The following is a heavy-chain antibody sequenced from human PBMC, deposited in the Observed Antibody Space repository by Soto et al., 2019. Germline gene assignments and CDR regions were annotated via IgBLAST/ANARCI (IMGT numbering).Heavy chain of an antibody. CDR3: AKDPPWTVGPLAMDV. V-gene: IGHV3-23*01. CDR1: GFAFSTHA. Sequence: LRLSCVASGFAFSTHAMSWVRQAPWKGLDWVSTFSGSGGNIYYAESVKGRLTISRDDSKNTLYLQMDSLRVEDTAVYYCAKDPPWTVGPLAMDVWGQGTTVTVSS. D-gene: IGHD1-26*01. CDR2: FSGSGGNI. J-gene: IGHJ6*02.